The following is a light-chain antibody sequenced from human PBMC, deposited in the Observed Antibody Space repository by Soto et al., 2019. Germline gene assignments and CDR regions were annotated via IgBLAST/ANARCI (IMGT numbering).Light chain of an antibody. CDR1: QSVSNN. Sequence: EIVMTQSPSTLSVSPGESATLSCRASQSVSNNLTWYQQKPGQPPRLLIYGASTRDTGVPGPFSGSGSGTEFTLTISSLQSEDFAGYYCQQYNDWWTVGRGTKVEIK. J-gene: IGKJ1*01. V-gene: IGKV3-15*01. CDR2: GAS. CDR3: QQYNDWWT.